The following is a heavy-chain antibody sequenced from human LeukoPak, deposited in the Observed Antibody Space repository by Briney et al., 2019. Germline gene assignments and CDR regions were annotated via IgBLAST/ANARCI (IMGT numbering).Heavy chain of an antibody. D-gene: IGHD2/OR15-2a*01. V-gene: IGHV3-23*01. J-gene: IGHJ3*02. CDR2: ISGSGGST. CDR3: AKEGWEYYFVDAFDI. CDR1: GFTLSTYA. Sequence: GGSLRPSCAASGFTLSTYAMSWVRQAPGKGLEWVSAISGSGGSTYYADSVKGRFTISRDNSKNTLYLQMNSLRAEDTAVYYCAKEGWEYYFVDAFDIWGQGTMVTVSS.